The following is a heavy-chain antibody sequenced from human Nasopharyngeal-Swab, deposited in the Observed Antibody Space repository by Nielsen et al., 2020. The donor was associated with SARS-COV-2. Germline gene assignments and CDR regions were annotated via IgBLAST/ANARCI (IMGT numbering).Heavy chain of an antibody. CDR3: AKGKGGWYGGYGGAFDS. D-gene: IGHD5-12*01. CDR2: IAYDGSNK. V-gene: IGHV3-30*18. CDR1: GFTFSSYG. J-gene: IGHJ4*02. Sequence: GESLKISCAASGFTFSSYGMHWVRQAPGKGLEWVAVIAYDGSNKYYADSVKGRFTISRDNSKNTLYLQMNSLRAEEKAVSYCAKGKGGWYGGYGGAFDSWGQGTLVTVSS.